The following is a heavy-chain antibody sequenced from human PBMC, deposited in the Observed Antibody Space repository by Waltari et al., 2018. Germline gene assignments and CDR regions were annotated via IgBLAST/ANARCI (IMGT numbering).Heavy chain of an antibody. CDR3: AKDAFGNTYMDH. D-gene: IGHD3-16*01. Sequence: QLQLVESGGGVVQPGTSLRLSCAASGFSFSHYGMHWVRQAPGRGLGGVAFLWFEGGDEYYSDSVRGRFTSSRDNSKNILYLHLDSLRVDDTAVYYCAKDAFGNTYMDHWGQGTLVTVSS. J-gene: IGHJ4*02. CDR1: GFSFSHYG. V-gene: IGHV3-33*06. CDR2: LWFEGGDE.